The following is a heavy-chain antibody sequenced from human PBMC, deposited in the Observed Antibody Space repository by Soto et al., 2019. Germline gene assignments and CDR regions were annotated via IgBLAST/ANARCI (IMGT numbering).Heavy chain of an antibody. J-gene: IGHJ4*02. D-gene: IGHD2-15*01. CDR3: ARTPDH. CDR2: IYHTGTT. Sequence: ASEILSLTCTVSGGSINSGGYSWTWIRQPPGKGLEWIGFIYHTGTTYYNPSLKSRVTISVDRSKNQFSLKLNSVTAADTAVYYCARTPDHWGQGTLVTVSS. CDR1: GGSINSGGYS. V-gene: IGHV4-30-2*01.